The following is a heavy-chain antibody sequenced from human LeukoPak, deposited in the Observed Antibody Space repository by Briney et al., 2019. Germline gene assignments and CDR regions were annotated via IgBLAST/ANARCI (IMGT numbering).Heavy chain of an antibody. CDR2: IIPIFGTA. V-gene: IGHV1-69*13. J-gene: IGHJ4*02. D-gene: IGHD1-1*01. CDR3: ARARGGYRYYFDY. Sequence: SVKVSCKASGGTFSSYAISWVRQAPGQELEWMGGIIPIFGTANYAQKFQGRVTITADESTSTAYMELSSLRSEDTAVYYCARARGGYRYYFDYWGQGTLVTVSS. CDR1: GGTFSSYA.